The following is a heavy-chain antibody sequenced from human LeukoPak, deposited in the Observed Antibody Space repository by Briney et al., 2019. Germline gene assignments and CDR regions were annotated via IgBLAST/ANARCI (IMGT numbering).Heavy chain of an antibody. V-gene: IGHV3-7*04. CDR2: IKQDGSEK. CDR3: ARGHYGLDV. J-gene: IGHJ6*02. CDR1: GFTFSSHW. Sequence: GGSLRLSCTVGGFTFSSHWMSWVRQAPGKGLEWVANIKQDGSEKYYVDSVKGRFTISRDNAKNSLYLQVSSLRDEDTAVYYCARGHYGLDVWGQGTTVTVSS.